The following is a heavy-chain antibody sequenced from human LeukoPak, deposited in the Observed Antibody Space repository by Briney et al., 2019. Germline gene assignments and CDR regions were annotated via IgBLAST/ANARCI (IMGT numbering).Heavy chain of an antibody. CDR1: GYSFTSYW. D-gene: IGHD3-10*01. J-gene: IGHJ6*02. Sequence: GASLKISCKGSGYSFTSYWIGWVRQMPGKGLEWMGIIYPGDSDTRYSPSFQGQVTISADKSISTAYLQWSSLKASDTAMYYCARNEVYYGSGSYYYGMDVWGQGTTVTVSS. CDR2: IYPGDSDT. V-gene: IGHV5-51*01. CDR3: ARNEVYYGSGSYYYGMDV.